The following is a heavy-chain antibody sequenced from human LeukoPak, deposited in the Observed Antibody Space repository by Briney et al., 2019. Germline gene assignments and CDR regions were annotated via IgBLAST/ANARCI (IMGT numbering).Heavy chain of an antibody. J-gene: IGHJ4*02. D-gene: IGHD6-6*01. V-gene: IGHV3-7*01. CDR1: GFTFSTYW. CDR2: INRDGSDK. CDR3: ARDRYSSSALLGY. Sequence: SGGSLRLSCAASGFTFSTYWMSWVRQAPGKGLEWVANINRDGSDKYYVDSVKGRFTISRDNAKNSLYLQMNSLRAEDTAVYYCARDRYSSSALLGYWGQGTLVTVSS.